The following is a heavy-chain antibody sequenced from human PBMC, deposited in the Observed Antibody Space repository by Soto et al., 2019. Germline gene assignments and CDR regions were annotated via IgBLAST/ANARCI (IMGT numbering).Heavy chain of an antibody. Sequence: QLEESGPGLVKPSETLSLTCTVSGDSVSSCCFYWAGIRQPPGKGQEWVGSVDYSGSTYYSWPLKSRGTISVDTSKNLLSLRLTFVTAADTAVYYCARARSYDGHRVTNYYMDVWGEGTPVTVSS. D-gene: IGHD2-8*01. CDR1: GDSVSSCCFY. J-gene: IGHJ6*03. V-gene: IGHV4-39*01. CDR3: ARARSYDGHRVTNYYMDV. CDR2: VDYSGST.